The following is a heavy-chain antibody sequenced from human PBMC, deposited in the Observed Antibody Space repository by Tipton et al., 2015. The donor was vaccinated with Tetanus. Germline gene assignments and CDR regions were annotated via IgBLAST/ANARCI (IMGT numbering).Heavy chain of an antibody. Sequence: TLSLTCTVSGGSINGGGHFWTWIRQRTGKGLEWIGHIRDNGTSYANPSLSGRVTMSVDTRKNQFSLNLTSMSVADTTTYYCARGTFHAFDFWGQGVQVTVSS. D-gene: IGHD2/OR15-2a*01. CDR2: IRDNGTS. CDR1: GGSINGGGHF. CDR3: ARGTFHAFDF. V-gene: IGHV4-31*03. J-gene: IGHJ4*02.